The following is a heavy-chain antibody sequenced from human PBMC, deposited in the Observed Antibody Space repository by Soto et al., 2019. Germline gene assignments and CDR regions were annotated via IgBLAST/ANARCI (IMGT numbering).Heavy chain of an antibody. CDR3: APSAQWDGFDP. V-gene: IGHV4-31*03. D-gene: IGHD2-8*01. Sequence: QVQLQESGPGLVRPSQTLSLTCTVSAGSISTINYYWSWIRQHPGKGLEWIGYISYSGSTFYHSSLKSRVTISLDTSKTQFSLTLTSVTAADTAGYYCAPSAQWDGFDPWGQGTMVTVSS. CDR1: AGSISTINYY. CDR2: ISYSGST. J-gene: IGHJ3*01.